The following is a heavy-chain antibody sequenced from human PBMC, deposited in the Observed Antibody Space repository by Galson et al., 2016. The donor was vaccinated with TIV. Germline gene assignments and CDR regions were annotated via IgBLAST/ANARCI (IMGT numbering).Heavy chain of an antibody. CDR1: GFTFSKYA. Sequence: SLRLSCAASGFTFSKYAMIWVRQAPGKGLEWVSLISGGSYSLNYADSVKGRFTISRDDAKNTLSLQMNSLRAEDMATYYCAIDPDGAYYYDSGSYYKDHWGQGTLVTVSS. CDR3: AIDPDGAYYYDSGSYYKDH. CDR2: ISGGSYSL. D-gene: IGHD3-10*01. J-gene: IGHJ4*02. V-gene: IGHV3-23*01.